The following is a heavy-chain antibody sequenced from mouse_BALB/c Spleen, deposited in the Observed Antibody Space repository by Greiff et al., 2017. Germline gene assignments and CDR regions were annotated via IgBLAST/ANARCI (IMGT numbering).Heavy chain of an antibody. CDR1: GFTFSSYW. J-gene: IGHJ3*01. V-gene: IGHV6-6*02. CDR2: IRLKSDNYAT. CDR3: TRDGSFAY. Sequence: EVMLVESGGGLVQPGGSMKLSCVASGFTFSSYWMSWVRQSPEKGLEWVAEIRLKSDNYATHYAESVKGKFTISRDDSKSRLYLQMNSLRAEDTGIYYCTRDGSFAYWGQGTLVTVSA.